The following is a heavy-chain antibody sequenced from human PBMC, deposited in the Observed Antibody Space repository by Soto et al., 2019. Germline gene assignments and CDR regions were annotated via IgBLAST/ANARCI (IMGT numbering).Heavy chain of an antibody. CDR1: GYSFTGYW. CDR2: IYPGDSDT. D-gene: IGHD1-20*01. V-gene: IGHV5-51*01. CDR3: CRGISGISHPLHFDL. J-gene: IGHJ4*02. Sequence: PGESLKISCQGSGYSFTGYWIGWVRQMSGEGLEWMGIIYPGDSDTRYSPSFQGQVTISADKSLSTAYLQWSSLKASDTALYYCCRGISGISHPLHFDLWGQGTLVTVSS.